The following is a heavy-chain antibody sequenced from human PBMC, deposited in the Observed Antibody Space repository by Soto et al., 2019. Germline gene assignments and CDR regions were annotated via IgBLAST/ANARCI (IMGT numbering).Heavy chain of an antibody. Sequence: EVQLLESGGGVVQPGGSLRLSCAASGFTFSSYAMRWVRQAPGKGLEWVAAISGSGGSTYYADSVKGRFTISRDNSKNSLYLQMKRMRAEETAVYYWAYFSSGYYPHYFDYWGQGTLVTVSS. CDR3: AYFSSGYYPHYFDY. CDR1: GFTFSSYA. V-gene: IGHV3-23*01. D-gene: IGHD3-3*01. J-gene: IGHJ4*02. CDR2: ISGSGGST.